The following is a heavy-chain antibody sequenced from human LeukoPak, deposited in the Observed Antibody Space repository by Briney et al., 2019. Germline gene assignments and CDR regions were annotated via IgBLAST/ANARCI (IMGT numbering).Heavy chain of an antibody. D-gene: IGHD3-16*01. V-gene: IGHV3-23*01. CDR2: ISGSGDST. J-gene: IGHJ4*02. Sequence: PGGALRLSCAASGFTFSSYAMSWVRQAPGKGLEWVSGISGSGDSTYYADSVKGRFTISRDNSKNALYLQMNSLRAEDTAVYYCATVWGAFDYWGQGTLVTVSS. CDR1: GFTFSSYA. CDR3: ATVWGAFDY.